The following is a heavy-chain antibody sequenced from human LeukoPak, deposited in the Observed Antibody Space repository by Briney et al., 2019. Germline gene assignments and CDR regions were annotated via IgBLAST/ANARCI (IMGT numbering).Heavy chain of an antibody. J-gene: IGHJ4*02. D-gene: IGHD2-2*01. Sequence: ASVKVSCKASGYTFSNHYMHWVRQAPGQGFEWLGMINPSGGGTGYAQKFQGRVTMTRDTSSSTVYMDLSSLTSEDTAVYYCARARYCSSISCPNHFDNWGQGTLVLVSS. CDR1: GYTFSNHY. V-gene: IGHV1-46*01. CDR2: INPSGGGT. CDR3: ARARYCSSISCPNHFDN.